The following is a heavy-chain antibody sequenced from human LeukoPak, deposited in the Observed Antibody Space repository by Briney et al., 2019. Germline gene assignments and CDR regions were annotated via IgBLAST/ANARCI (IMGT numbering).Heavy chain of an antibody. J-gene: IGHJ5*02. CDR2: IIPIFGTA. D-gene: IGHD3-22*01. V-gene: IGHV1-69*06. Sequence: GSSVKVSCKASGGTFSSYAISWVRQAPGQGLKWMGGIIPIFGTANYAQKFQGRVTITADKSTSTAYMELSSLRSEDTAVYYCAGDSSGYYYERRVIFWFDPWGQGTLVTVSS. CDR1: GGTFSSYA. CDR3: AGDSSGYYYERRVIFWFDP.